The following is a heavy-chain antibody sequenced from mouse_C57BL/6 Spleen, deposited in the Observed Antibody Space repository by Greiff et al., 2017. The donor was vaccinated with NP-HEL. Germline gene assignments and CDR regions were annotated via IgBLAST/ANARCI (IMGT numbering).Heavy chain of an antibody. CDR2: ISGGGGNT. D-gene: IGHD1-1*01. CDR3: AAFITTVVAPTEYFDV. Sequence: EVQVVESGGGLVKPGGSLKLSCAASGFTFSSYTMSWVRQTPEKRLEWVATISGGGGNTYYPDSVKGRFTISRDNAKNTLYLQMSSLRSEDTALYYCAAFITTVVAPTEYFDVWGTGTTVTVSS. J-gene: IGHJ1*03. V-gene: IGHV5-9*01. CDR1: GFTFSSYT.